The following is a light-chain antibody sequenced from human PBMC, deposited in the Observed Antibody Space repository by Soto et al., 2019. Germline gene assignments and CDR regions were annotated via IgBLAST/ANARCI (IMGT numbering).Light chain of an antibody. Sequence: QSALTQPASVSGSPGQSITISCTGTSSDVGGYNYVSWYQQHPGKAPKLMIYXXXXXXXXXXXXXXXSKSGNTASLTISGXXXXXXXXYYCSSYTSSSTLVFGTGTKLTVL. V-gene: IGLV2-14*01. J-gene: IGLJ1*01. CDR2: XXX. CDR1: SSDVGGYNY. CDR3: SSYTSSSTLV.